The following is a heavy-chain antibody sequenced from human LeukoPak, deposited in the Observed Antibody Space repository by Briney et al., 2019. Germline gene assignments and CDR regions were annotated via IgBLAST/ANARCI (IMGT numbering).Heavy chain of an antibody. D-gene: IGHD3-10*01. J-gene: IGHJ4*02. CDR1: GDSVSSNSTA. V-gene: IGHV6-1*01. CDR3: ARDTYYYGAGSYTFPFDC. Sequence: SQTLSLTCAISGDSVSSNSTAWNWIRQSPSRGLEWLGRTYYRAKWYNDYAVSVKSRITINPDTSKNQFPVQLNSVTPEDTAVYYCARDTYYYGAGSYTFPFDCWGQGTLGTVSS. CDR2: TYYRAKWYN.